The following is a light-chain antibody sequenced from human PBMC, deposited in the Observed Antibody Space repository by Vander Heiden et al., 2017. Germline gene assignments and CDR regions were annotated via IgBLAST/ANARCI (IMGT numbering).Light chain of an antibody. Sequence: SYVLTQPPSVSAAPGTAARITGWGNNKGRKDGHWYQQKPGQAPVLVIHSDTDRPSGSPERFSGSNSGNTATLAISRVEAGDEADYFCQVWLVDPDHPRVVFGGGTKLAGL. CDR3: QVWLVDPDHPRVV. CDR1: NKGRKD. J-gene: IGLJ2*01. CDR2: SDT. V-gene: IGLV3-21*04.